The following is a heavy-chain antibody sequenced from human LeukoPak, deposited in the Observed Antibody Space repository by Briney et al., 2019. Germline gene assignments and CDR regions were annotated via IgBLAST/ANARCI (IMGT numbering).Heavy chain of an antibody. Sequence: SVKVSCTASGFTFTSSAMQWVRQARGQRLEWIGWIVVGSGNTNYAQKFQERVTITRDMSTSTAYMELSSLRSEDTAVYYCAALRCSGGSCDPTRGYWGQGTLVTVSS. V-gene: IGHV1-58*02. CDR2: IVVGSGNT. CDR1: GFTFTSSA. D-gene: IGHD2-15*01. CDR3: AALRCSGGSCDPTRGY. J-gene: IGHJ4*02.